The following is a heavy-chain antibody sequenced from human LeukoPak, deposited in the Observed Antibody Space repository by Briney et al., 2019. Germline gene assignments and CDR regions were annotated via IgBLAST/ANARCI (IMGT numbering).Heavy chain of an antibody. V-gene: IGHV1-3*01. J-gene: IGHJ3*02. CDR1: GYTFTSYA. CDR2: INAGNGNT. Sequence: ASVKVSCKASGYTFTSYAMHWVRQAPGRRLEWMGWINAGNGNTKYSQKFQGRVTITRDTSASTAYMELSSLRSEDTAVYYCALRLRWNLVDAFDIWGQGTMVTVSS. D-gene: IGHD4-23*01. CDR3: ALRLRWNLVDAFDI.